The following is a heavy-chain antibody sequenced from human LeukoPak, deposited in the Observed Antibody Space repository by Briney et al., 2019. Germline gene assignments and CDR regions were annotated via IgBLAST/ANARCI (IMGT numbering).Heavy chain of an antibody. CDR1: GFTFSSHA. D-gene: IGHD2-2*01. CDR3: AKDTPAPGTSRKFDY. Sequence: QPGGSLRLSCAASGFTFSSHAMSWVRQAPGKGLEWVSAISGSGGSTYYAESVKGRFTISRDNSKNTLSLQMNSLRAEDTAVYYCAKDTPAPGTSRKFDYWGQGTLVTVSS. J-gene: IGHJ4*02. CDR2: ISGSGGST. V-gene: IGHV3-23*01.